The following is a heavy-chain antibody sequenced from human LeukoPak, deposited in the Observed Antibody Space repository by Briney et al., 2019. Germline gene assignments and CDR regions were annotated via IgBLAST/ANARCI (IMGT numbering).Heavy chain of an antibody. J-gene: IGHJ5*02. Sequence: PSETLSLTCAVYAYPLTNHYWIWVRQPPGKGPEWVGEINHSGGTNYNPYLKSLVTKSVDTSKSQFFLKLTSVTAADTAVYYCSRGAAAIHPLGQGTLVTVSS. CDR1: AYPLTNHY. D-gene: IGHD6-25*01. CDR2: INHSGGT. CDR3: SRGAAAIHP. V-gene: IGHV4-34*01.